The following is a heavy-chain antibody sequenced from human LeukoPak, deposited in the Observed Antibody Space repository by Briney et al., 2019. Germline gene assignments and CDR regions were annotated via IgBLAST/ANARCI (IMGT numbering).Heavy chain of an antibody. CDR1: GYTLTELS. D-gene: IGHD6-19*01. CDR3: ARDRSSGFNWFDP. Sequence: GASVKVSCKVSGYTLTELSMHWVRQAPGKGLEWMGGFDPEDGETIYAQKFQGRVTITADESTSTAYMELSSLRSEDTAVYYCARDRSSGFNWFDPWGQGTLVTVSS. V-gene: IGHV1-24*01. J-gene: IGHJ5*02. CDR2: FDPEDGET.